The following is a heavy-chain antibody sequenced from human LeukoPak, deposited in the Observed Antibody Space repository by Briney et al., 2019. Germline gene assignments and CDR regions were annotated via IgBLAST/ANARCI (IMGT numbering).Heavy chain of an antibody. J-gene: IGHJ4*02. CDR3: ARCTTGNTHYPIDY. D-gene: IGHD4-17*01. CDR1: GVTFSNYA. V-gene: IGHV3-23*01. Sequence: GGSLRLSCAASGVTFSNYAMSWVRQAPGKGLEWVSAISGSGGSTYYADSVKGRFTTSRDNSKNTLYLQMNSLRAEDTAIYYCARCTTGNTHYPIDYWGQGTLSPSPQ. CDR2: ISGSGGST.